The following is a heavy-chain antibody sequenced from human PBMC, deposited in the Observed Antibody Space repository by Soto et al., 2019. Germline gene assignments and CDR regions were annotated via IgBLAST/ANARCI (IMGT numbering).Heavy chain of an antibody. CDR2: ISGSGGST. D-gene: IGHD6-19*01. J-gene: IGHJ4*02. Sequence: SXXLSCASSGFTFSSYAMSWVRQAPGKGLEWVSAISGSGGSTYYADSVKGRFTISRDNSKNTLYLQMNSLRAEDTAVYYCAKDIYIAVAGTGFDYWGQGTLVTVSS. CDR3: AKDIYIAVAGTGFDY. V-gene: IGHV3-23*01. CDR1: GFTFSSYA.